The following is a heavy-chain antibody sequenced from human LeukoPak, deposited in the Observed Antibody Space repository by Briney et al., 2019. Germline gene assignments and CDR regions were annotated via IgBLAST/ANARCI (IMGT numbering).Heavy chain of an antibody. Sequence: GASVKVSCKASGYTFAIFGVTWVRQAPGQGREWMGWIGTNNENTNYAQKFQGRVTMTTDTSTSTVYMELRSLRSDDTAVYYCARAGATVTKFYDYWGQGTLVSVSS. J-gene: IGHJ4*02. CDR1: GYTFAIFG. D-gene: IGHD4-17*01. CDR2: IGTNNENT. CDR3: ARAGATVTKFYDY. V-gene: IGHV1-18*01.